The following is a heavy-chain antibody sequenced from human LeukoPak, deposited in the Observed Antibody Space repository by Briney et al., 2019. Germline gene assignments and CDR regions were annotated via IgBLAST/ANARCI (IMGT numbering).Heavy chain of an antibody. D-gene: IGHD6-19*01. CDR1: GYTFTRYY. Sequence: ASVRVSYTASGYTFTRYYMHWVRQAPGQGLEWRGWINPNSGGTNYAQKFQGRLTMTRDTSISTVYMELSRLRSDDTAVYYCARDLDSSGWSHFQHWGQGTLVTVSS. CDR2: INPNSGGT. J-gene: IGHJ1*01. V-gene: IGHV1-2*02. CDR3: ARDLDSSGWSHFQH.